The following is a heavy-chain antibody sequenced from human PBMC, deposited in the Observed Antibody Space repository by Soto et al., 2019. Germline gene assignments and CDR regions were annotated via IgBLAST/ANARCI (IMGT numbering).Heavy chain of an antibody. CDR2: ISYDGSNK. J-gene: IGHJ4*02. CDR1: GFTFSSYA. D-gene: IGHD3-3*01. CDR3: ARDKRDLRFLEWSYYFDY. Sequence: QVQLVESGGGVVQPGRSLRLSCAASGFTFSSYAMHWVRQAPGKGLEWVAVISYDGSNKYYADSVKGRFTISRDNSKNTLYLKLNSLRAEETAVYYCARDKRDLRFLEWSYYFDYWGQGPLVTVSS. V-gene: IGHV3-30-3*01.